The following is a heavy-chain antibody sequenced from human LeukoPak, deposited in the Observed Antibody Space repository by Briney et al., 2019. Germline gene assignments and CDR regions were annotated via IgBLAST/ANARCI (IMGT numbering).Heavy chain of an antibody. CDR3: ARAPYDILTGYRFDY. Sequence: SETLSLTCTVSGGSISSGGYYWSWIRQHPGKGLEWIGYIYYSGSTYYNPSLKSRVTISVDTSKNQFSLKLSSVTAADTAVYYCARAPYDILTGYRFDYWGQGTLVTVSS. CDR1: GGSISSGGYY. D-gene: IGHD3-9*01. CDR2: IYYSGST. J-gene: IGHJ4*02. V-gene: IGHV4-31*03.